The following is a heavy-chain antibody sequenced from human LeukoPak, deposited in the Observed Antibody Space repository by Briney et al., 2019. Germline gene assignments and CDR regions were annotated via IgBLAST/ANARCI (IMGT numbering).Heavy chain of an antibody. V-gene: IGHV3-21*04. D-gene: IGHD3-3*01. CDR1: GFTFSSYS. J-gene: IGHJ4*02. Sequence: PGGSLILSCAGSGFTFSSYSMNWVRQAPGKGLEWVSSISSSSSYIYYADSVKGRFIISRDNAKNSLYLQMNSLRAEDTAVYYCAKDSMGPDGWQPVFGFDYWGQGTLVTVSS. CDR2: ISSSSSYI. CDR3: AKDSMGPDGWQPVFGFDY.